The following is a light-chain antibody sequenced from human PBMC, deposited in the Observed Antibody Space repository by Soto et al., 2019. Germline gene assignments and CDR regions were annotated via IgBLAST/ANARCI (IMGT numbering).Light chain of an antibody. Sequence: QSALTQPASVSGSPGQSITISCTGTSSDVGSYNLVSWYQQYPGKAPKLMIYEVSKRPSGVSNRFSGSKSGNTASLTISGLQAEDEADYYCCSYAGSSTFALYVFGTGTKVTVL. CDR2: EVS. V-gene: IGLV2-23*02. CDR1: SSDVGSYNL. CDR3: CSYAGSSTFALYV. J-gene: IGLJ1*01.